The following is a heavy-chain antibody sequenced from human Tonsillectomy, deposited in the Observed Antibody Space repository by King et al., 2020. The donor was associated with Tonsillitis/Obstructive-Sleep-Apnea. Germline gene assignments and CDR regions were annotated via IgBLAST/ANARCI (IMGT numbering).Heavy chain of an antibody. D-gene: IGHD6-19*01. Sequence: MHWVRPAPGKGLEWVALTSYDGTNIDYADSVKGGFTISRDNSKNTLYLHMNRLSTEDTAVYYCAKDCGSGRKGGFDVWGQGATVTVSS. V-gene: IGHV3-30*18. CDR2: TSYDGTNI. CDR3: AKDCGSGRKGGFDV. J-gene: IGHJ6*02.